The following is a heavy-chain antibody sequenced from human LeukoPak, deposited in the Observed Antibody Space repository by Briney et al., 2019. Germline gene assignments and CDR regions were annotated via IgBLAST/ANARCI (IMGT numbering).Heavy chain of an antibody. J-gene: IGHJ4*02. D-gene: IGHD2-8*01. CDR3: AKDYPAPHCTNGVCYHFDY. CDR2: MNPNSGNT. CDR1: GYTFTSYD. Sequence: ASVKVSCKASGYTFTSYDINWVRQATGQGLEWMGWMNPNSGNTGYAQKFQGRVTMTRNTSISTAYMELSSLRSEDTAVYYCAKDYPAPHCTNGVCYHFDYWGQGTLVTVSS. V-gene: IGHV1-8*01.